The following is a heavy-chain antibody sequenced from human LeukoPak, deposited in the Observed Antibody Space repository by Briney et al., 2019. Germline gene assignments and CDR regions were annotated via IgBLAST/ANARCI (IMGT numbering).Heavy chain of an antibody. Sequence: GGSLRLSCAASGFTFSSYWMHWVRQSPGKGLVWVSRIKTDGSDTYYADSVRGRFTISRDNAKNTLYLQMDSLRAEDTAVYFCARGDYSSRTLWGQGTLVTVSS. D-gene: IGHD4-11*01. CDR2: IKTDGSDT. CDR3: ARGDYSSRTL. V-gene: IGHV3-74*01. J-gene: IGHJ4*02. CDR1: GFTFSSYW.